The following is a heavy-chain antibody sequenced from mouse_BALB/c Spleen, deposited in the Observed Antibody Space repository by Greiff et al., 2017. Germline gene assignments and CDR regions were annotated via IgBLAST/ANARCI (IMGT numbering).Heavy chain of an antibody. J-gene: IGHJ2*01. Sequence: EVKLEESGGGLVQPGGSLKLSCAASGFTFSSYGMSWVRQTPDKRLELVATINSNGGSTYYPDSVKGRFTISRDNAKNTLYLQMSSLKSEDTAMYYCARRGAYYRYDDYFDYWGQGTTLTVSS. CDR1: GFTFSSYG. D-gene: IGHD2-14*01. CDR3: ARRGAYYRYDDYFDY. V-gene: IGHV5-6-3*01. CDR2: INSNGGST.